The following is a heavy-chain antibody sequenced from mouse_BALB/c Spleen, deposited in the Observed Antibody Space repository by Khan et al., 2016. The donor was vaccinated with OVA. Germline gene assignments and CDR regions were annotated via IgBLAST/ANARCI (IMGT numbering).Heavy chain of an antibody. Sequence: QIPLVQSGAELARPGASVKMSCKASGYTFTTYTIHWVKQRPGQGLEWIGYIIPSNDYTNYNQKFKDRATLTADKSSSTAYMQLSSLTSEDSAVYYCAREGAYYRSDGWFAYWGQGTLVTVSA. CDR3: AREGAYYRSDGWFAY. D-gene: IGHD2-14*01. V-gene: IGHV1-4*01. J-gene: IGHJ3*01. CDR2: IIPSNDYT. CDR1: GYTFTTYT.